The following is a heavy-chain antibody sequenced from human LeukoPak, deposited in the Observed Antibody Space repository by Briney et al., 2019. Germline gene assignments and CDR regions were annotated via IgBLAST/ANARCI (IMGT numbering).Heavy chain of an antibody. CDR3: ARDWQWLVKSGNIDY. CDR1: RFTFSSYA. D-gene: IGHD6-19*01. Sequence: GRSPRLSCAASRFTFSSYAMHWVRQAPGKGLEWVAVISYDGSNKYYADSVKGRFTISRDNSKNTLYLQMNSLRTEDTAVYYCARDWQWLVKSGNIDYWGQGTLVTVSS. V-gene: IGHV3-30*04. CDR2: ISYDGSNK. J-gene: IGHJ4*02.